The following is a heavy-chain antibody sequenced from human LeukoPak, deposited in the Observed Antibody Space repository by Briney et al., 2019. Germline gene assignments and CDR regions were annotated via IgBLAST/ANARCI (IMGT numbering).Heavy chain of an antibody. J-gene: IGHJ4*02. V-gene: IGHV3-30*18. D-gene: IGHD3-10*01. CDR2: ISYDGSNK. CDR1: GFTFSSYG. Sequence: GGSLRLSCAASGFTFSSYGMHWVRQAPGKGLEWVAVISYDGSNKYYADSVKGRFTISRDNSKNTLYLQMNNLRAEDTAVYYCAKTGYYYGSGSQTYFDYWGQGTLVTVSS. CDR3: AKTGYYYGSGSQTYFDY.